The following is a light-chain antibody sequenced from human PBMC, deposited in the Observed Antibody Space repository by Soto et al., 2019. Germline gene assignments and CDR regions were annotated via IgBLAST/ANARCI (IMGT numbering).Light chain of an antibody. Sequence: DIQMTQSPSSLSASVGDRDTITCRASESIARHLNWYQQKPGKAPKLLIYAASSLQNGVPSRFRGGGSGTDFTLTINNLQPEDFATYYCQQTYSTLSITFGQGTRLEIK. V-gene: IGKV1-39*01. CDR2: AAS. J-gene: IGKJ5*01. CDR3: QQTYSTLSIT. CDR1: ESIARH.